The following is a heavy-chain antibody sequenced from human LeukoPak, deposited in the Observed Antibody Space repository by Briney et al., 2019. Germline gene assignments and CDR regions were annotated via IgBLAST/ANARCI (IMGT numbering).Heavy chain of an antibody. D-gene: IGHD2-2*01. CDR2: ILNDGSQE. V-gene: IGHV3-33*01. CDR1: GFTFSSYG. J-gene: IGHJ4*02. CDR3: ARVWSSTSCPDY. Sequence: PGGSLRLSCAVSGFTFSSYGMHWVRQAPGKGLEWVAVILNDGSQEKYADSVKGRFTISRDNAKNSLYLQMNSLRAEDTAVYYCARVWSSTSCPDYWGQGTLVTVSS.